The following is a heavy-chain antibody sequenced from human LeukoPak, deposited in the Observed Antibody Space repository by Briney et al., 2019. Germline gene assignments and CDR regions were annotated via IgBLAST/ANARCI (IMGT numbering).Heavy chain of an antibody. CDR2: IYYSGST. V-gene: IGHV4-59*01. CDR1: GGSISSYY. CDR3: ARARGRNFDY. J-gene: IGHJ4*02. Sequence: SGTLSLTCTVSGGSISSYYWSWIRQPPGKGLERIGYIYYSGSTNYNPSLKSRVTISVDTSKNQFSLKLSSVTAADTAVYYCARARGRNFDYWGQGTLVTVSS. D-gene: IGHD5-24*01.